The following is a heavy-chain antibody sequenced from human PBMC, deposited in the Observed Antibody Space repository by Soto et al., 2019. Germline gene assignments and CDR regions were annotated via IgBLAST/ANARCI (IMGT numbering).Heavy chain of an antibody. Sequence: QVQLVESGGGVVQPGTSLRLSCAASGFTFKNYGMXXXXXXXXXXXXXVALIWYDGSNSYYVDSVKGRFTISKDNFKXXXXXXXXXXXXXXXXXXXXXXXXXXXXXXXXXDVWGRGTLVIVSS. CDR3: XXXXXXXXXXXXXDV. J-gene: IGHJ2*01. V-gene: IGHV3-33*01. CDR1: GFTFKNYG. CDR2: IWYDGSNS.